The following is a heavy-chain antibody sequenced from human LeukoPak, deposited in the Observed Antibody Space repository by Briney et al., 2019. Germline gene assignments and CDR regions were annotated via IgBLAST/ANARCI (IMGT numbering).Heavy chain of an antibody. CDR3: AATYYDFWSGYYKGPRSKVPGDY. J-gene: IGHJ4*02. CDR2: IFYRGSP. D-gene: IGHD3-3*01. V-gene: IGHV4-39*07. CDR1: GGSISGSTGH. Sequence: PSETLSLTCTVSGGSISGSTGHWGWIRQPPGKGLEWIGSIFYRGSPYYNPSLNSRLTISIDTSKSQFSLKLTSVTAADTAVYYCAATYYDFWSGYYKGPRSKVPGDYWGQGTLVTVSS.